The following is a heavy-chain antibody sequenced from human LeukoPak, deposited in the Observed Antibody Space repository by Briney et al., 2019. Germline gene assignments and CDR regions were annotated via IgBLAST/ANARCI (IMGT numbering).Heavy chain of an antibody. Sequence: SGESLRLSCAASGFTFRNYWMSWVRQAPGKGLEWVATIKQDGSEKYYGDSVKGRFTISRDNAQSSLFLQMNSLRAGDTAVYYCARATYSSTWYSRYFDLWGRGTLVTVSS. CDR1: GFTFRNYW. CDR2: IKQDGSEK. CDR3: ARATYSSTWYSRYFDL. V-gene: IGHV3-7*01. D-gene: IGHD6-13*01. J-gene: IGHJ2*01.